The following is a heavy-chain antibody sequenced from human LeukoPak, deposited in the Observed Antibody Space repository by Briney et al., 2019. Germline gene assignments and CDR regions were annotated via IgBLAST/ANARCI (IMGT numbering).Heavy chain of an antibody. D-gene: IGHD4-17*01. J-gene: IGHJ4*02. Sequence: SETLSLTCTGSGGSISSYYWSWIRQPPGKGLEWIGYIYYSGSTNYNPSLKSRVTISVDTSKNQFSLKLSSVTAADTAVYYCARGNGDYPYWGQGTLVTVSS. CDR2: IYYSGST. V-gene: IGHV4-59*01. CDR3: ARGNGDYPY. CDR1: GGSISSYY.